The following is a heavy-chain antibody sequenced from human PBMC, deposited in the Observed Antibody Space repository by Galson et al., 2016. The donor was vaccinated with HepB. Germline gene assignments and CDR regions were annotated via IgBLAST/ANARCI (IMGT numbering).Heavy chain of an antibody. Sequence: SLRLSCAASGFTFSTYAMSWVRQAPGKGLEWVSLISGSGDTTYYAGSVRGRFIISRDNSKNTLYLQMNSLRAEDTAVYYCATVLVKAVAFGSWGQGTLVTVSS. CDR1: GFTFSTYA. CDR2: ISGSGDTT. D-gene: IGHD6-19*01. V-gene: IGHV3-23*01. J-gene: IGHJ4*02. CDR3: ATVLVKAVAFGS.